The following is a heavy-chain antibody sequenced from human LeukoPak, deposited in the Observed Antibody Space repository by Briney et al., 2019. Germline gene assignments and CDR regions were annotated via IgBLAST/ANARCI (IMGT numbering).Heavy chain of an antibody. Sequence: GGSLRLSCAASGFTVSSSHMTLVRQAVGKGLEWVSFIYSGGDTSYADSVKGRFTISRDNSKNTLYLQMNSLRAEDTAVYYCARVYNYVFDYWGQGTLVTVSS. J-gene: IGHJ4*02. CDR3: ARVYNYVFDY. CDR2: IYSGGDT. CDR1: GFTVSSSH. D-gene: IGHD3-10*02. V-gene: IGHV3-53*01.